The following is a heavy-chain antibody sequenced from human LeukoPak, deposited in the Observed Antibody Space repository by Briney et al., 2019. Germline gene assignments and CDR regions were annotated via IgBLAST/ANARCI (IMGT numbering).Heavy chain of an antibody. D-gene: IGHD3-22*01. CDR2: IYYSGST. J-gene: IGHJ3*02. Sequence: SETLSLTCTVSGGSISGYYWSWIRQPPGKGLEWIGYIYYSGSTSYNPSLKSRVTISVDTSKNQFSLKLNSVTAADTAVYYCARTYDSSDSAFDIWGQGTMVTVSS. CDR1: GGSISGYY. CDR3: ARTYDSSDSAFDI. V-gene: IGHV4-59*01.